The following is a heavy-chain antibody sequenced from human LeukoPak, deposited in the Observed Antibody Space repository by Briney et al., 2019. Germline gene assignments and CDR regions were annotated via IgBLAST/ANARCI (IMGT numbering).Heavy chain of an antibody. V-gene: IGHV1-69*05. Sequence: SVKVSCKASGGTFSSYAISWVRQAPGQGLEWMGGIIPIFGTANYAQKFQGRVTITTDESTSTAYMELSSLRSEDTAVYYCARPLDDYVWGSYRFDAFDIWGQGTMVTVSS. CDR1: GGTFSSYA. CDR2: IIPIFGTA. D-gene: IGHD3-16*02. CDR3: ARPLDDYVWGSYRFDAFDI. J-gene: IGHJ3*02.